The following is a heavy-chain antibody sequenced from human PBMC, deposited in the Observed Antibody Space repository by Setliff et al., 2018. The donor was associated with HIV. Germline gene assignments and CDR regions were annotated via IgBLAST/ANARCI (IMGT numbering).Heavy chain of an antibody. CDR2: IYYSGNT. CDR1: GGSISSSNYY. V-gene: IGHV4-39*07. CDR3: AATYCRGGGRDCPQMYDY. Sequence: SETLSLTCTVSGGSISSSNYYWGWLRQPPGKGLERIGSIYYSGNTYYNPFLKSRVTISVDTSKKQFSLKLNSVTAADSAIYYCAATYCRGGGRDCPQMYDYWGQGSLVTVSS. J-gene: IGHJ4*02. D-gene: IGHD2-15*01.